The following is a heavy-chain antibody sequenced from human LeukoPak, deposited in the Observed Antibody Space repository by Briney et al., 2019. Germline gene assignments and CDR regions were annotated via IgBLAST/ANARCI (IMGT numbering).Heavy chain of an antibody. Sequence: PSESPYGPCTVSGSSVSSGGYCWDWIRRPPRKGQEWIGYIYHTGSTNFNPSLRSRVTISEDTSKNQFSLKLSSVTAADTAVYYCARMTMIRNGAWYYYGMDVWGQGTTVTVSS. J-gene: IGHJ6*02. D-gene: IGHD3-10*01. CDR3: ARMTMIRNGAWYYYGMDV. CDR2: IYHTGST. V-gene: IGHV4-61*08. CDR1: GSSVSSGGYC.